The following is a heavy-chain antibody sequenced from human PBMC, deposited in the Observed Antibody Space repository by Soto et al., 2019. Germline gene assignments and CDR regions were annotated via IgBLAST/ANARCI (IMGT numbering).Heavy chain of an antibody. CDR3: ARGLAVRGSYGLDV. D-gene: IGHD3-10*01. V-gene: IGHV4-30-2*01. Sequence: QLQLQESGSGLVKPSQTLSLTCAVSGASISSGGSSWSWIRQAPGTGLEWIGYIYHSGITNYNPSLKSRVTISVDKSQNQFSLSLSFXTAADTAVYYCARGLAVRGSYGLDVWGQGXTVTVSS. J-gene: IGHJ6*02. CDR1: GASISSGGSS. CDR2: IYHSGIT.